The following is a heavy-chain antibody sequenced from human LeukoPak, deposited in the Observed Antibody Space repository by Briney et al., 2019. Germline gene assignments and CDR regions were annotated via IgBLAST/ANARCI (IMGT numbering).Heavy chain of an antibody. Sequence: PGGSLRLSCAASGFTVSSSYMSWVREAPGKGLEWVSVLYSGGFTYYADSVKARFTISRDNSKNTLYLQMNSLRAEDTAIYYCARETPYYESGRLAFDFWGQGTMVTVSS. CDR3: ARETPYYESGRLAFDF. J-gene: IGHJ3*01. D-gene: IGHD3-10*01. CDR1: GFTVSSSY. CDR2: LYSGGFT. V-gene: IGHV3-66*01.